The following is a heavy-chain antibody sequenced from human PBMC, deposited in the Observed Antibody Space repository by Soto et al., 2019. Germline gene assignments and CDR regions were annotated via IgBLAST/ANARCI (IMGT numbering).Heavy chain of an antibody. CDR3: TRVRLGSSRSSDY. J-gene: IGHJ4*02. V-gene: IGHV3-7*03. CDR2: INQDGTKK. CDR1: GFTFSSYW. D-gene: IGHD6-19*01. Sequence: GGSLRLSCAASGFTFSSYWMMWVRQVPGKGLEWVASINQDGTKKYYVDSVRGRFIISRDDSKNSVFLQMNRLKTDDTAVYYCTRVRLGSSRSSDYWGQGILVTVSS.